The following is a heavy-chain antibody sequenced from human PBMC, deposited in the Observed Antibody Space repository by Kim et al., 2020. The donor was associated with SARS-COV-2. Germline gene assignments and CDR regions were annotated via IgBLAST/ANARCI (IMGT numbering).Heavy chain of an antibody. Sequence: ASVKVSCKVSGYTLTELSMHWVRQAPGKGLEWMGGFYPEDGETIYAQKFQGRVTMTEDTSTDTAYMELSSLRSEDTAVYYCANSARGSYYGWFDPWGQGTLVTVSS. J-gene: IGHJ5*02. CDR2: FYPEDGET. V-gene: IGHV1-24*01. CDR1: GYTLTELS. CDR3: ANSARGSYYGWFDP. D-gene: IGHD1-26*01.